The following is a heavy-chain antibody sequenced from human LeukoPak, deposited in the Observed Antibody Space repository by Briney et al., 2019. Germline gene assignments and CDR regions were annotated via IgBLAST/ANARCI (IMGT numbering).Heavy chain of an antibody. CDR3: AKEQVGATFGTDAFDI. D-gene: IGHD1-26*01. CDR2: ISGSGGST. Sequence: GGSLRLSCAASGFTFSSYGMSWVRQAPGKGLEWVSAISGSGGSTYYADSVKGRFTISRDNSKNTLYLQMNSLRAEDTAVYYCAKEQVGATFGTDAFDIWGQGTMVTVSS. V-gene: IGHV3-23*01. CDR1: GFTFSSYG. J-gene: IGHJ3*02.